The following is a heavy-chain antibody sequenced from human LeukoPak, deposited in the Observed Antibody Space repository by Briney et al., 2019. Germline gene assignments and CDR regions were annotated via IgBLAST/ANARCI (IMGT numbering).Heavy chain of an antibody. Sequence: SVKVSCKASAYTFAAHYMHWVRQAPGQGLEWMGGIIPIFGTANYAQKFQGRVTITADESTSTAYMELSSLRSEDTAVYYCARDQDYGDYTWGQGTLVTVSS. J-gene: IGHJ4*02. CDR3: ARDQDYGDYT. V-gene: IGHV1-69*13. D-gene: IGHD4-17*01. CDR1: AYTFAAHY. CDR2: IIPIFGTA.